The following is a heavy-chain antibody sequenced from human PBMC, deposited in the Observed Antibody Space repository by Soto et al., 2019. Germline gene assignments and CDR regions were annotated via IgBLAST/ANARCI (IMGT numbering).Heavy chain of an antibody. J-gene: IGHJ6*02. Sequence: ASVKVSCKASGYTFTSYGISCVRHAPGQGLEWMGWISAYNGNTNYAQKLQGRVTMTTDTSTSTAYMELRSLRSDDTAVYYCASSYSSSGYYYYGMDVWGQGTTVTVSS. V-gene: IGHV1-18*01. CDR3: ASSYSSSGYYYYGMDV. CDR1: GYTFTSYG. D-gene: IGHD6-6*01. CDR2: ISAYNGNT.